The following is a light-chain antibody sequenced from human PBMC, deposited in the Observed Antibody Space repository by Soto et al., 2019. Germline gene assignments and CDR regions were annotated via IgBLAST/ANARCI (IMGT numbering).Light chain of an antibody. V-gene: IGLV1-44*01. CDR3: ATWDDSLKGPI. Sequence: QSVLTQAPSASGTPGQTVTISCSGSDSNIGINTVNWYQQIPGTAPKLLIYSNSLRPSGVPDRFSASQSGTSSSLAISGLQSEDEGDYYCATWDDSLKGPIFGGGTKLTVL. CDR2: SNS. J-gene: IGLJ2*01. CDR1: DSNIGINT.